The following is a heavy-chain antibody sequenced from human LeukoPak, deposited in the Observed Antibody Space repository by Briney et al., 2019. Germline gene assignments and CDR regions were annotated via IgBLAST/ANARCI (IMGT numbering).Heavy chain of an antibody. D-gene: IGHD3-3*01. J-gene: IGHJ6*03. CDR2: ISSSGSMK. Sequence: GGSLRLSCAASGFIFSDYYMNWIRQVPGKGLEWVSSISSSGSMKNYADSVKGRFTISRDNAKNSQYLQMNSLRAEDTAVYYCAREKIFGVVDYKDVWDKGTTVTVSS. V-gene: IGHV3-11*01. CDR1: GFIFSDYY. CDR3: AREKIFGVVDYKDV.